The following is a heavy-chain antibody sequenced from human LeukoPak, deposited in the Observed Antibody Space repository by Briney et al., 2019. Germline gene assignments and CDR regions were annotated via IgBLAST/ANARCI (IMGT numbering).Heavy chain of an antibody. Sequence: PGGSLRLSCAASGFTFSSYGMHWVRQAPGKGLEWVAVISYDGSNKYYADSVKGRFTISRDNSKNTLYLQMNSLRAEDTAVYYCAKVLRRYCSSTSCSPRGDYFDYWGQGTLVTVSS. CDR3: AKVLRRYCSSTSCSPRGDYFDY. V-gene: IGHV3-30*18. J-gene: IGHJ4*02. D-gene: IGHD2-2*01. CDR1: GFTFSSYG. CDR2: ISYDGSNK.